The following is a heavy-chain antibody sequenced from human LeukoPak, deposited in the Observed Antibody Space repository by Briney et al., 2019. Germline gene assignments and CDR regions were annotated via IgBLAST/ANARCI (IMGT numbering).Heavy chain of an antibody. Sequence: ASVKVSCKASGYTFSGYYMHWVRQAPGQGFEWMGWINGNSGGTKYVQKFQGRLTITRDTSIGTAYMDLSSLRADDTAVYYCARVSSGFWELHFDYWGQGTLVTVSS. V-gene: IGHV1-2*02. D-gene: IGHD3-3*01. J-gene: IGHJ4*02. CDR2: INGNSGGT. CDR3: ARVSSGFWELHFDY. CDR1: GYTFSGYY.